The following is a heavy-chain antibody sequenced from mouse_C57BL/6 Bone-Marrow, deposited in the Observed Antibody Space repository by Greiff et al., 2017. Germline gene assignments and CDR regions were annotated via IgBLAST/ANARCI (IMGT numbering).Heavy chain of an antibody. D-gene: IGHD2-1*01. Sequence: EVLLVESGGDLVKPGGSLKLSCAASGFTFSSYGMSWVRQTPDKGLEWVANISSGGSYTYYPDSVKGRFTISRDNAKNTLYLQMSSLKSEDTAMYYCVCCYYGSLCFDYWGQGTTLTVSS. V-gene: IGHV5-6*01. CDR3: VCCYYGSLCFDY. CDR1: GFTFSSYG. CDR2: ISSGGSYT. J-gene: IGHJ2*01.